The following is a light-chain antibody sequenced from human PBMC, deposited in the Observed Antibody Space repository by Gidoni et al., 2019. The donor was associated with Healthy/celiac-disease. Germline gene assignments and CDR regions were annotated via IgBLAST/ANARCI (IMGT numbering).Light chain of an antibody. V-gene: IGLV1-40*01. CDR3: QSYDSSLSDWV. J-gene: IGLJ3*02. CDR2: GNS. CDR1: SSHIGAGYD. Sequence: QSVLTQPPSVSGAPGQRVTISCTGSSSHIGAGYDVHWYQQLPGTAPKLLIYGNSNRPSVVPDRFSGSKSGTSASLAITGLQAEDEADYYCQSYDSSLSDWVFGGGTKLTVL.